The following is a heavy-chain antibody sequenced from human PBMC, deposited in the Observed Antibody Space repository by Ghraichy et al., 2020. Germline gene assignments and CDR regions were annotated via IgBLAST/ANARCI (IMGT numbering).Heavy chain of an antibody. J-gene: IGHJ6*03. Sequence: ASVKVSCKASGYTFTGYYMHWVRQAPGQGLEWMGWINPNSGGTNYAQKFQGWVTMTRDTSISTAYMELSRLRSDDTAVYYCARAVLGNEGRRYYYYYMDVWGKGTTVTVSS. CDR1: GYTFTGYY. D-gene: IGHD1-1*01. V-gene: IGHV1-2*04. CDR2: INPNSGGT. CDR3: ARAVLGNEGRRYYYYYMDV.